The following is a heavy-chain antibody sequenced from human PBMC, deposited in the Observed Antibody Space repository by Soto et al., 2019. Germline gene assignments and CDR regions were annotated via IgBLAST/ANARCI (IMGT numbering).Heavy chain of an antibody. Sequence: ASVKVSCKASGGTFSSYAISWVRQAPGQGLEWMGGIIPIFGTANYAQKFQGRVTITADKSTSTAYMELSSLRSEDTAVYYCARARYYDFWSGYYRPPYYYYGMDVWGQGTTVTVSS. V-gene: IGHV1-69*06. CDR3: ARARYYDFWSGYYRPPYYYYGMDV. CDR1: GGTFSSYA. CDR2: IIPIFGTA. D-gene: IGHD3-3*01. J-gene: IGHJ6*02.